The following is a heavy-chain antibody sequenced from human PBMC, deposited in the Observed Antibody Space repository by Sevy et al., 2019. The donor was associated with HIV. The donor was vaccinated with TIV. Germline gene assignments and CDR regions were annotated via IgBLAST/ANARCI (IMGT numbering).Heavy chain of an antibody. CDR1: GFSVSDTY. J-gene: IGHJ3*02. Sequence: GGSLRLSCAASGFSVSDTYMSWVRQAPGKGLEWVSVIYSGDKKYHADSVKGRFTFSRDSSKDTIYLQLNSRSTEDKADDYCARLNVYYYDDDGYYTTGNAFDIWGQGTMVTVSS. CDR2: IYSGDKK. V-gene: IGHV3-53*01. D-gene: IGHD3-22*01. CDR3: ARLNVYYYDDDGYYTTGNAFDI.